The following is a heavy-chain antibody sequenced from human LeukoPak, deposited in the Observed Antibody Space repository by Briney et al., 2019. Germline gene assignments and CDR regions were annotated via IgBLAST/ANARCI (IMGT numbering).Heavy chain of an antibody. V-gene: IGHV3-11*03. CDR2: ISSSGSYT. J-gene: IGHJ4*02. Sequence: GGSLRLSCAASGFTFSDYYMSWIRQAPGKGLEWVSYISSSGSYTNYADSVKGRFTISRDNAKNSLYLQMNSLRAEDTAVYYCARCGGDFLVDYWGQGTLVTVSS. D-gene: IGHD2-21*02. CDR3: ARCGGDFLVDY. CDR1: GFTFSDYY.